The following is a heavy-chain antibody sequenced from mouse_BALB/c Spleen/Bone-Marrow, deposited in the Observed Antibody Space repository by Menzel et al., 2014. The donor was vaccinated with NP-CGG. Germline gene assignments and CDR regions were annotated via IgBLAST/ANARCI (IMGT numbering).Heavy chain of an antibody. J-gene: IGHJ2*01. D-gene: IGHD2-14*01. CDR3: ARHHRYAYYFDY. V-gene: IGHV1S130*01. CDR2: IHPNSGNT. Sequence: QVQLQQSGSVLVRPGASVKLSCKASGYTFTSSWIHWAKQRPGQGLEWIGEIHPNSGNTNYNEKSKGKATLTVDTSSSAACVDLSSLTAEDSAVYYCARHHRYAYYFDYWGQGTTLTVSS. CDR1: GYTFTSSW.